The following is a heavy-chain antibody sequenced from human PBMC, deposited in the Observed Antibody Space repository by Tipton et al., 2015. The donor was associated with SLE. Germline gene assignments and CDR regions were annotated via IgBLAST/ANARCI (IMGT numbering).Heavy chain of an antibody. CDR3: ATGGIVGATKEGPFGY. J-gene: IGHJ4*02. Sequence: SLRLSCAASGFTFSSYGMHWVRQAPGKGLEWVAVIWYDGSNKYYADSVKGRFTISRDNSKNTLYLQMNSLRAEDTAMYYCATGGIVGATKEGPFGYWGQGTLVTVSS. CDR2: IWYDGSNK. D-gene: IGHD1-26*01. CDR1: GFTFSSYG. V-gene: IGHV3-33*08.